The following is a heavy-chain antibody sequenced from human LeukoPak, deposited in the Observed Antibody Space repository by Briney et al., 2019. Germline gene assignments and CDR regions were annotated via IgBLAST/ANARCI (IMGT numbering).Heavy chain of an antibody. CDR2: IYPGDSDT. CDR1: GSPFTSYW. V-gene: IGHV5-51*01. D-gene: IGHD4-17*01. Sequence: GGSLQISCQGSGSPFTSYWVGWVRQLPGKGLEWMGIIYPGDSDTRYSPSCQGQVTISADKSISTAYLQWSSLKASDTAMYYCARLPSLYGDYYYYYGMDVWGQGTTVTVSS. CDR3: ARLPSLYGDYYYYYGMDV. J-gene: IGHJ6*02.